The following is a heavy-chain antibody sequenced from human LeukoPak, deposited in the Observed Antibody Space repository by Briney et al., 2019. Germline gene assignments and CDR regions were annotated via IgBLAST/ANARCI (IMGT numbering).Heavy chain of an antibody. CDR1: GGSISSGGYY. J-gene: IGHJ4*02. D-gene: IGHD6-19*01. Sequence: SETLSLTCTVSGGSISSGGYYWSWIRQHPGKGLEGIGNIYSGGSTYYSTALTRRVNISVDTSKNQFSPKLSSVTAADTAVYYCARVPIAVAGFDYWGQGTLVTVSS. CDR3: ARVPIAVAGFDY. V-gene: IGHV4-31*03. CDR2: IYSGGST.